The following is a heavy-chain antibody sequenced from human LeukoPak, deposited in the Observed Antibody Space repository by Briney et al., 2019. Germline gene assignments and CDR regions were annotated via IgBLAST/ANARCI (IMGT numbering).Heavy chain of an antibody. J-gene: IGHJ4*02. CDR2: IYTSGST. D-gene: IGHD3-22*01. V-gene: IGHV4-61*02. CDR1: GGSISSGSYY. Sequence: SQTLSLTCTVSGGSISSGSYYWSWIRQPAGKGLEWIGRIYTSGSTNYNPSLKSRVTISVDTSKNQFSLKLSSVTAADTAVYYCARCSLDYYDSSGCYFDYWGQGTLVTVSS. CDR3: ARCSLDYYDSSGCYFDY.